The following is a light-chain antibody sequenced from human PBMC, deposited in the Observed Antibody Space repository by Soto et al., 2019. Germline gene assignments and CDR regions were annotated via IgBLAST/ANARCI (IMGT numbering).Light chain of an antibody. CDR1: QSVDTC. CDR2: KAS. CDR3: QQFYRYPWT. Sequence: DIQMTQSPSTLSASVGDRVTITCRASQSVDTCLAWYQQKPGKAPHLLIYKASSFETGVPSRFSGSGSVTAFTLTISSLQPDDFATYYCQQFYRYPWTFGQGTKVEIK. J-gene: IGKJ1*01. V-gene: IGKV1-5*03.